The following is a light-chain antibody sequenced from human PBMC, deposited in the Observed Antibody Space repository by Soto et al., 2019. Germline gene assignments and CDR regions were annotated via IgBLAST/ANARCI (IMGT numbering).Light chain of an antibody. V-gene: IGLV2-11*01. CDR1: SSDFGGYNY. CDR3: CSYAGSYTYV. CDR2: DVS. J-gene: IGLJ1*01. Sequence: QSVLTHPPSVSGSPGHSFTISCTGTSSDFGGYNYVSWYQQHPDKAPKVMIYDVSKRPSGVPDRFSGSKSGNTASLTISGLQAEDEADYYCCSYAGSYTYVFGSGTKVTVL.